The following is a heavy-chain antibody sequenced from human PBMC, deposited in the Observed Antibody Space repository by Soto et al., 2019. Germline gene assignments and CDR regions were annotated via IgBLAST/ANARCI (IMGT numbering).Heavy chain of an antibody. CDR1: GFSLSADGVG. Sequence: QITLKESGPTLVKPTQTLTLTCTFSGFSLSADGVGVGCIRQPPGTALEWLALIYWDDDKRYRPSLKSRLTITMDTSKNQVVLTMTNMDPVDTATYYCAHAYGGTSWPNDAFDVWGQGTVVTVSS. J-gene: IGHJ3*01. CDR3: AHAYGGTSWPNDAFDV. D-gene: IGHD2-2*01. CDR2: IYWDDDK. V-gene: IGHV2-5*02.